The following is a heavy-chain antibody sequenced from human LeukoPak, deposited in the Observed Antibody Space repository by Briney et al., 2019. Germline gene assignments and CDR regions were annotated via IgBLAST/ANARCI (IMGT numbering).Heavy chain of an antibody. D-gene: IGHD1-7*01. Sequence: SETLSLTCTVSGGSISSYYWSWIRQPPGKGLEWIGYIYYSGSTNYNPSLKSRVTISVDTSKNQSSLKLSSVTAADTAVYYCARRDRELDYWGQGTLVTVSS. CDR1: GGSISSYY. V-gene: IGHV4-59*01. CDR2: IYYSGST. CDR3: ARRDRELDY. J-gene: IGHJ4*02.